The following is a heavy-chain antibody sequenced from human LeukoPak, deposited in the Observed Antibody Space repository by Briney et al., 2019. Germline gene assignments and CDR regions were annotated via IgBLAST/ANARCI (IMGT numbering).Heavy chain of an antibody. CDR2: ISGSGDNT. Sequence: HPGGSLRLSCAASGFTFSSYAMSWVRQAPGKGLEWVSGISGSGDNTYYADSVKGRFTISRDNSKNTLYVQVNSLGTEDTAAYYCAKGSYYDSSGSFYFDYWGQGTLSPSPQ. D-gene: IGHD3-22*01. CDR1: GFTFSSYA. J-gene: IGHJ4*02. CDR3: AKGSYYDSSGSFYFDY. V-gene: IGHV3-23*01.